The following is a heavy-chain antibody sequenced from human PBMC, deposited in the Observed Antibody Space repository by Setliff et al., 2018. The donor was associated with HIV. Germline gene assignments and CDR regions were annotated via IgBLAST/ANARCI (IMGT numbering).Heavy chain of an antibody. CDR3: ARDHCSSSGCYEYSYYGMDV. Sequence: GASVKVSCKASGGTFSSYAISWVRQAPGQGLEWMGGIIPIIGIPNYAQRFQGKVTITADKSTSTAYMELTSLRFDDTAMYYCARDHCSSSGCYEYSYYGMDVWGQGTTVTVSS. D-gene: IGHD2-2*01. CDR1: GGTFSSYA. V-gene: IGHV1-69*10. CDR2: IIPIIGIP. J-gene: IGHJ6*02.